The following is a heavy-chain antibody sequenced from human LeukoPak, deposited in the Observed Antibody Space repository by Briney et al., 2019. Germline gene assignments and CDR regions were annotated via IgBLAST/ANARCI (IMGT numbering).Heavy chain of an antibody. CDR1: GGSFSGYY. Sequence: ETLSLTCAVYGGSFSGYYWSWIRQPPGKGLEWIGEINHSGSTNYNPSLKSRVTMSVDTSRNQFSLRLSFVTAADTAVYYCARQYDSYFYYYLDLWGTGTTVTVSS. CDR2: INHSGST. V-gene: IGHV4-34*01. CDR3: ARQYDSYFYYYLDL. J-gene: IGHJ6*03. D-gene: IGHD2-2*01.